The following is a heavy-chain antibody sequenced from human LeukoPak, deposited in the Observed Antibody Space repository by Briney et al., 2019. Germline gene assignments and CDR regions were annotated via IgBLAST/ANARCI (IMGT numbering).Heavy chain of an antibody. CDR3: ASDYRGYSYGYFDS. CDR1: GFTFSSYA. Sequence: GGSLRLSCAASGFTFSSYAMHWVRQAPGKGLEWVSVIYSGGSTYYADSVKGRFAISRDISKNTLYLQMNSLRAEDTAVYYCASDYRGYSYGYFDSWGQGTLVTVSS. CDR2: IYSGGST. D-gene: IGHD5-18*01. J-gene: IGHJ4*02. V-gene: IGHV3-66*01.